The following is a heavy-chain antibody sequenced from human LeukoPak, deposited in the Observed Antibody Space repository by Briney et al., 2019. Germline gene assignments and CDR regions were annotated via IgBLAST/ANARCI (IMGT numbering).Heavy chain of an antibody. CDR1: GSTFTRYY. CDR2: INPNSGGT. D-gene: IGHD3-22*01. CDR3: ARDQTTYYYDSNGYYLLY. V-gene: IGHV1-2*02. Sequence: ASVKVSFKASGSTFTRYYMHWVRQAPGQGLEWMGWINPNSGGTNYAQKFQGRVTMTRDTSISTAYMELSRLRSDDTAVYYCARDQTTYYYDSNGYYLLYGGQGTLVTVSS. J-gene: IGHJ4*02.